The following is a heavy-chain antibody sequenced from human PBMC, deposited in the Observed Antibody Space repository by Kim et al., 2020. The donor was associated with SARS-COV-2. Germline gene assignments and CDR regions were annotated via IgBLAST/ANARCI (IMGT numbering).Heavy chain of an antibody. V-gene: IGHV3-53*01. CDR1: GFTVSSNY. D-gene: IGHD5-12*01. CDR2: IYSGGST. J-gene: IGHJ6*02. CDR3: ARVYGDGYNYARPHGMDV. Sequence: GGSLRLSCAASGFTVSSNYMSWVRQAPGKGLEWVSVIYSGGSTYYADSVKGRFTISRDNSKNTLYLQMNSLRAEDTAVYYCARVYGDGYNYARPHGMDVWGQGTTVTVSS.